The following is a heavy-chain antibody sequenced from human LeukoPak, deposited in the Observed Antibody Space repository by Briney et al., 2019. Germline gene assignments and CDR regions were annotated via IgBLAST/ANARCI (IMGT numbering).Heavy chain of an antibody. J-gene: IGHJ4*02. D-gene: IGHD7-27*01. Sequence: PGGSLRLSCAASGFTFTDYWMHWVRQRPGEGLVWVSHISTDGSRTNYADSVKGRFSISRDNSKNMLYLQMNSLRAEDTAVYYCATYGPLTGDDYWGQGTLVTVSS. CDR2: ISTDGSRT. CDR1: GFTFTDYW. V-gene: IGHV3-74*01. CDR3: ATYGPLTGDDY.